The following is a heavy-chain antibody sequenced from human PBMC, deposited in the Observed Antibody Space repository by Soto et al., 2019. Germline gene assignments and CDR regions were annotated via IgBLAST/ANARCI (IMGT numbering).Heavy chain of an antibody. CDR1: GGSFSGYY. J-gene: IGHJ6*02. Sequence: QVQLQQWGAGLLKPSETLSLTYAVYGGSFSGYYWSWIRQPPGKGLEWIGEINHSGNTKHNPSLKSRVTISVDTSENQFSLKLSSVTAADTAMYYCARATRGYYYYYYGLDVWGQGTTVTVSS. CDR2: INHSGNT. V-gene: IGHV4-34*01. CDR3: ARATRGYYYYYYGLDV. D-gene: IGHD3-10*01.